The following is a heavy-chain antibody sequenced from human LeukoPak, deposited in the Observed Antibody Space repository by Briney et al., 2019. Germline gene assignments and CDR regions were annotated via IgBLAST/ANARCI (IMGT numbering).Heavy chain of an antibody. V-gene: IGHV4-39*01. CDR3: SNYDPSHDAFDI. CDR1: GGSISRSGYY. CDR2: IYYTGTT. J-gene: IGHJ3*02. Sequence: SETLSLACAVSGGSISRSGYYWGWIRQPPGKGLEWIGSIYYTGTTYYNPSLKSRVTISVDTSKNQFSLKLASVTAADTALYYCSNYDPSHDAFDIWGQGTMVTVSS. D-gene: IGHD3-22*01.